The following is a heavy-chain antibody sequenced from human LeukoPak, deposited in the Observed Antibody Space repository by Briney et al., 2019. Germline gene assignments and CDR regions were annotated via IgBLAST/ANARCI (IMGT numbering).Heavy chain of an antibody. CDR2: INSDGSTT. Sequence: GGSLRLSCAASGSTFSSYWMHWVRQPPGKGLVWVSRINSDGSTTNYADSVKGRFTISRDNTKNTLFLQINSLRVEDTAVYYCARVRSSPPTGLDVWGQGTTVSVS. D-gene: IGHD6-13*01. CDR3: ARVRSSPPTGLDV. J-gene: IGHJ6*02. V-gene: IGHV3-74*01. CDR1: GSTFSSYW.